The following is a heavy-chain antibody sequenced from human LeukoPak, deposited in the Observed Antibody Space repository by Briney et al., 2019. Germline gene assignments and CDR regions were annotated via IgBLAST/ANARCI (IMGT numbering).Heavy chain of an antibody. CDR2: MNPNSGNT. CDR1: GYTFTSYD. CDR3: ARVGARNAFDI. Sequence: ASVKVSCKASGYTFTSYDINWERQVTGQGLEWMGWMNPNSGNTGYAQKFQGRVTMTRNTSISTAYMELSSLRSEDTAVYYCARVGARNAFDIWGQGTMVTVSS. D-gene: IGHD3-16*01. V-gene: IGHV1-8*01. J-gene: IGHJ3*02.